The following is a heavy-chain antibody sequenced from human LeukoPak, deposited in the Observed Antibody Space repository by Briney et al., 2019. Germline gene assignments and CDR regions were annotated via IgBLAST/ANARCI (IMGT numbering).Heavy chain of an antibody. CDR1: GGTFSSYA. J-gene: IGHJ4*02. Sequence: VKVSCKASGGTFSSYAISWVRQAPGQGLEWMGGIIPIFGTANYAQKFQDKVTITADESTSTAYMELSSLRSEDTAVYYCARGRNPIKLRFFDWFYYFDYWGQGTLVTVSS. V-gene: IGHV1-69*13. CDR2: IIPIFGTA. CDR3: ARGRNPIKLRFFDWFYYFDY. D-gene: IGHD3-9*01.